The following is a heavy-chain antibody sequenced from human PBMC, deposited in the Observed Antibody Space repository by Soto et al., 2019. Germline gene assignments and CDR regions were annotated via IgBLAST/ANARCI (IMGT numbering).Heavy chain of an antibody. CDR1: GGSISSRSYY. Sequence: PSETLSLTCIVSGGSISSRSYYWSWIRQPPGKGLEWIGEINHSGSTNYNPSLKSRVTISVDTSKNQFSLKLSSVTAADTAVYYCARAMFTTLWSGFYHQKTYYYGMDVWGQGTTVTVSS. CDR3: ARAMFTTLWSGFYHQKTYYYGMDV. D-gene: IGHD3-3*01. V-gene: IGHV4-39*07. CDR2: INHSGST. J-gene: IGHJ6*02.